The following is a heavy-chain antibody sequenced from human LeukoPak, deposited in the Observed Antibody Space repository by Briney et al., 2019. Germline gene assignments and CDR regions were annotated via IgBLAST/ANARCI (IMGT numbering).Heavy chain of an antibody. CDR2: ISGGSGSI. CDR3: AREMGALGI. V-gene: IGHV3-48*01. CDR1: GFTFSSYW. Sequence: GGSLRLSCAASGFTFSSYWMHWVRQAPGKGLEWLSDISGGSGSIHYADSVKGRFTISRDSAENSLYLQMNSLRAEDTAVYYCAREMGALGIWSQGTMVTVSS. J-gene: IGHJ3*02. D-gene: IGHD1-26*01.